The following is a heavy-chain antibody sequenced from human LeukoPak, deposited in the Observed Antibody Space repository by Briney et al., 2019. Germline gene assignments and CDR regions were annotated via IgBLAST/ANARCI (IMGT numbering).Heavy chain of an antibody. V-gene: IGHV3-9*01. Sequence: AGGSLRLSCAASGFSFDDYAMHWVRQAPGKGLEWVSGISWNSGSIGSADSVKGRFTISRDNAKNSLYLQMNSLRAEDTALYYCAKGQWERPVFDYWGQGTLVTVSS. CDR3: AKGQWERPVFDY. CDR2: ISWNSGSI. D-gene: IGHD1-1*01. J-gene: IGHJ4*02. CDR1: GFSFDDYA.